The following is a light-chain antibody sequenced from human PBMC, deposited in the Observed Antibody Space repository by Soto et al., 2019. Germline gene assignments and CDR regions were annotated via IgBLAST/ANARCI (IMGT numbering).Light chain of an antibody. CDR2: EVT. CDR3: CSSAGTFV. V-gene: IGLV2-23*02. J-gene: IGLJ1*01. Sequence: QSVLTQPASVSGSPGQSITISCTGTSGDIGTYNLVSWYQQHPGKAPTLMIFEVTRRPSGVSARFSGSKSGNTASLTISGLQPEDEADYYCCSSAGTFVFGPGTKVT. CDR1: SGDIGTYNL.